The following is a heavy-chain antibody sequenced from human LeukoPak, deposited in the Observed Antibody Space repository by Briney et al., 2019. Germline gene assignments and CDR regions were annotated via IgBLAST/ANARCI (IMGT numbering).Heavy chain of an antibody. CDR1: GYTFTSFG. CDR3: ARATRDTAMAKIDY. D-gene: IGHD5-18*01. CDR2: ITAYSGDT. V-gene: IGHV1-18*01. Sequence: ASVKVSCKASGYTFTSFGISWVRQAPGQGLEWMGWITAYSGDTNYAQKFQGRVTMTTDTSTSTAYMELRSLRSDDTAVYYCARATRDTAMAKIDYWGQGTLVTVSS. J-gene: IGHJ4*02.